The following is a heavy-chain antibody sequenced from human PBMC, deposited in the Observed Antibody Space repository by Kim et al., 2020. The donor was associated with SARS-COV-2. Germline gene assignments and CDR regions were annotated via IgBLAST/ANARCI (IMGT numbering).Heavy chain of an antibody. CDR2: INHSGST. Sequence: SETLSLTCAVYGGSFSGYYWSWIRQPPGKGLEWIGEINHSGSTNYNPSLKSRVTISVDTSKNQFSLKLSSVTAADTAVYYCARLRIATARGMLTRWYYYMDVWGKGTTVTVSS. CDR3: ARLRIATARGMLTRWYYYMDV. D-gene: IGHD3-16*01. CDR1: GGSFSGYY. J-gene: IGHJ6*03. V-gene: IGHV4-34*01.